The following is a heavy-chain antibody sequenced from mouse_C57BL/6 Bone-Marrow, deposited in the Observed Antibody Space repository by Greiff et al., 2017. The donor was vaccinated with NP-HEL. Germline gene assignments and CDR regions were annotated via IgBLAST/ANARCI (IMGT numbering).Heavy chain of an antibody. CDR3: ARHEDYYGSSGDY. V-gene: IGHV5-6*01. J-gene: IGHJ2*01. CDR2: ISSGGSYT. CDR1: GFTFSSYG. D-gene: IGHD1-1*01. Sequence: EVKVVESGGDLVKPGGSLKLSCAASGFTFSSYGMSWVRQTPDKRLEWVATISSGGSYTYYPDSVKGRFTISRDNAKNTLYLQMSSLKSEDTAMYYCARHEDYYGSSGDYWGQGTTLTVSS.